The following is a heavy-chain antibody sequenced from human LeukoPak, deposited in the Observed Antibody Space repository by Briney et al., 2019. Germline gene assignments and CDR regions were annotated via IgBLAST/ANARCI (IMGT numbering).Heavy chain of an antibody. J-gene: IGHJ4*02. CDR1: GGSISSYY. CDR2: IYTSGST. Sequence: SETLSLTCTVSGGSISSYYWSWIRQPAGKGLEWIGRIYTSGSTNYNPSLKSRVTISVDTSKNQFSLKLSSVTAADTAVYYCAREPAYYDILTGYYWTHFDYWGQGTLVTVSS. V-gene: IGHV4-4*07. CDR3: AREPAYYDILTGYYWTHFDY. D-gene: IGHD3-9*01.